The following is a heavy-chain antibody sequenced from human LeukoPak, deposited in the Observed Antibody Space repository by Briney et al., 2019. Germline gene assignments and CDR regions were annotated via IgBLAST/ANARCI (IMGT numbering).Heavy chain of an antibody. J-gene: IGHJ5*02. CDR3: ASLRGGWFDP. CDR2: IYYSGST. CDR1: GGSISSSFYY. Sequence: SETLSLTCTVSGGSISSSFYYWGWIRQPPGKGLEWIGSIYYSGSTYYNPSLKSRVTISIDTSKNQFSLKLSSVTAADTAVYYCASLRGGWFDPWGQGTLVTVSS. V-gene: IGHV4-39*01. D-gene: IGHD4-23*01.